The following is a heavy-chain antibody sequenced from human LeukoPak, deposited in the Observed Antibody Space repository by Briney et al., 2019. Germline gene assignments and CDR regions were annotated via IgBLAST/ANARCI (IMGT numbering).Heavy chain of an antibody. CDR2: IYYSGST. CDR1: GGSISSGGYY. D-gene: IGHD4-23*01. V-gene: IGHV4-61*08. Sequence: PSQTLSLTCTVSGGSISSGGYYWSWIRQPPGKGLEWIGYIYYSGSTNYNPSLKSRVTMSVDTSKNQFSLKLSSVTAADTAVYYCARASGGNSPYWGQGTLVTVSS. J-gene: IGHJ4*02. CDR3: ARASGGNSPY.